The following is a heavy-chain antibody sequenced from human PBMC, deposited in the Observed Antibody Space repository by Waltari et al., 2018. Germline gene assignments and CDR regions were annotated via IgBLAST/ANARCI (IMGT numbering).Heavy chain of an antibody. CDR2: IYYSGST. J-gene: IGHJ3*02. CDR3: ARASERDFWSGYYPNDAFDI. CDR1: GGSISSYY. D-gene: IGHD3-3*01. Sequence: QVQLQQWGAGLLKPSETLSLTCTAPGGSISSYYWRWTRHPPGTGREWIGYIYYSGSTNYNPSLKSRVTISVDTSKNQFSLKLSSVTAADTAVYYCARASERDFWSGYYPNDAFDIWGQGTMVTVSS. V-gene: IGHV4-59*01.